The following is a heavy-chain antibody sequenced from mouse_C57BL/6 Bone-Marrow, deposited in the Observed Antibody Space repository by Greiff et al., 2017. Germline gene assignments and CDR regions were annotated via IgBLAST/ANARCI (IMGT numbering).Heavy chain of an antibody. CDR2: IWRGGST. CDR1: GFSLTSYG. D-gene: IGHD4-1*01. Sequence: VQLQQSGPGLVQPSQSLSITCTVSGFSLTSYGVHWVRQSPGKGLEWLGVIWRGGSTDYNAAFMSRLSITKDNSKSQVFFKMNSLQADDTDIYECAKRTGTCYYAMDYWGQGTSVTVSS. CDR3: AKRTGTCYYAMDY. J-gene: IGHJ4*01. V-gene: IGHV2-5*01.